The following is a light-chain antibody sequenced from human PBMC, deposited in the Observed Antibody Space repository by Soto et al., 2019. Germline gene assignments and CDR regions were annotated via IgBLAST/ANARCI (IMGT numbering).Light chain of an antibody. J-gene: IGKJ5*01. V-gene: IGKV1-9*01. CDR2: AAS. Sequence: DIQLTQSPFFLSASVGDRVTITCRASQGISSFLVWYQQKAGKAPKSLIYAASTLQSGVPSRFSGSGSGTEFTLTISSLQPDDYATYYCRQHDSYPITFGQGTRLEIK. CDR3: RQHDSYPIT. CDR1: QGISSF.